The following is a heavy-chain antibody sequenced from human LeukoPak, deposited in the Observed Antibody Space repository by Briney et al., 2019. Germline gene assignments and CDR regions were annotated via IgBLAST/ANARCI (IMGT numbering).Heavy chain of an antibody. CDR3: ARQRRWPQPRGEIDY. V-gene: IGHV4-34*01. CDR1: GGSFSGYY. Sequence: SETLSLTCAFYGGSFSGYYWSWIRQPPGKGLEWIGEINHSGSTNYNPSLKSRVTISVDTSKNQFSLKLSSVTAADTAVYYCARQRRWPQPRGEIDYWGQGTLVTVSS. CDR2: INHSGST. J-gene: IGHJ4*02. D-gene: IGHD5-24*01.